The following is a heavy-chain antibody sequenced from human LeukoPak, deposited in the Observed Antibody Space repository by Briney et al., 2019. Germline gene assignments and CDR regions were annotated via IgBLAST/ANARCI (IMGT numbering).Heavy chain of an antibody. CDR1: GGSIGSGSYY. Sequence: PSETLSLTCTVSGGSIGSGSYYWTWIRQPAGKGLEWIGRIYTSGSTNYNPSLKSRVTISVDTSKNRFSLKLSSVTAADTAVYYCATLTGGDDAFDIWGQGTMVTVSS. CDR2: IYTSGST. V-gene: IGHV4-61*02. D-gene: IGHD4-23*01. J-gene: IGHJ3*02. CDR3: ATLTGGDDAFDI.